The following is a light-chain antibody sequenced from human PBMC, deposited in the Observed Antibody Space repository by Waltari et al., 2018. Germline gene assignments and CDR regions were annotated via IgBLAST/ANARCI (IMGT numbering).Light chain of an antibody. CDR1: QDINNW. CDR2: SIS. CDR3: LQAQSFPRT. V-gene: IGKV1-12*01. J-gene: IGKJ4*01. Sequence: DIQMTQSPSSLSASIGDRVTIACRASQDINNWLAWYQKKPGKAPTLMIYSISTLQPGVPSRFSGSASATDFTLTISSLQPEDCATYYCLQAQSFPRTFGGGTVVEI.